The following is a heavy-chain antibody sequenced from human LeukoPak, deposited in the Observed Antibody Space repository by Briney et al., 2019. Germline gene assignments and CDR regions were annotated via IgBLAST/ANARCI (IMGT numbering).Heavy chain of an antibody. V-gene: IGHV5-51*01. CDR3: ARHRKDRILGYCSSTSCSDYYYYYMDV. D-gene: IGHD2-2*01. CDR2: TYPGDSDT. CDR1: GYSFTSYW. J-gene: IGHJ6*03. Sequence: GESLKISCKGSGYSFTSYWIGWVRQMPGKGLEWMGITYPGDSDTRYSPSFQGQVTISADTSISTAYLQWSSLKAADTAMYYCARHRKDRILGYCSSTSCSDYYYYYMDVWGKGTTVTISS.